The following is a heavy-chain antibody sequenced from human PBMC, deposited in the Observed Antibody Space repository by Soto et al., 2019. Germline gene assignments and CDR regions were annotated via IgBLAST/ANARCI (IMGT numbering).Heavy chain of an antibody. CDR1: GWSFSGYY. J-gene: IGHJ6*02. Sequence: QVHLQQWGAGLLKPSETLSLTCAVDGWSFSGYYWTWIRQPPGKGLEWIGEIRHRGNSNDSPPLKSRVTMSLDTSNNQFSLRLPSVTAADAAVYYCARVSGGDSDPYYDGLDVWGQGTTVTVSS. CDR2: IRHRGNS. CDR3: ARVSGGDSDPYYDGLDV. D-gene: IGHD2-21*02. V-gene: IGHV4-34*01.